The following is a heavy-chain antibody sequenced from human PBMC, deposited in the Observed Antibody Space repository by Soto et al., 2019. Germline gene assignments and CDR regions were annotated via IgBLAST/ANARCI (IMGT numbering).Heavy chain of an antibody. CDR1: GFTFNTYG. J-gene: IGHJ4*02. CDR3: AKSPNFYSSSPYCYKFYFDF. Sequence: QEQLVESGGGVVQPGRSLRLSCAASGFTFNTYGMHWVRQAPGKGLEWVAVISYDGSDKYYADSVKGRFIISRDNSKNTLYLQMNSLRAEDTAIYYCAKSPNFYSSSPYCYKFYFDFWGQGALVTVSS. CDR2: ISYDGSDK. V-gene: IGHV3-30*18. D-gene: IGHD2-2*02.